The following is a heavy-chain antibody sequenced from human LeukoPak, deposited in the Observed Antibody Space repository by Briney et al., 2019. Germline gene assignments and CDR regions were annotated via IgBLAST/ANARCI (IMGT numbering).Heavy chain of an antibody. CDR2: IYYSGST. CDR1: GGSISSYY. V-gene: IGHV4-59*01. Sequence: LETLSLTCTVSGGSISSYYWSWIRQPPGKGLEWIGYIYYSGSTNYNPSLKSRVTISVDTSKNQFSLKLSSVTAADTAVYYCARIGYCSGGSCRRNYYYYMDVWGKGTTVTVSS. D-gene: IGHD2-15*01. CDR3: ARIGYCSGGSCRRNYYYYMDV. J-gene: IGHJ6*03.